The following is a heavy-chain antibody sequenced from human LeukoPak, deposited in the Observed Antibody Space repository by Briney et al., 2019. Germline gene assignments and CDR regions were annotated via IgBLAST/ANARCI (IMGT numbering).Heavy chain of an antibody. V-gene: IGHV3-7*03. CDR2: IKQDGSEK. CDR3: ARGGHIAADNWFDP. J-gene: IGHJ5*02. D-gene: IGHD6-6*01. CDR1: GFTFSSYW. Sequence: GGSLRLSCAASGFTFSSYWMSWVRQAPGKGLEWVANIKQDGSEKYYVDSVKGRFTISRDNAKNSLYLQMNSLRAEDTAVYYCARGGHIAADNWFDPWGQGTLVTASS.